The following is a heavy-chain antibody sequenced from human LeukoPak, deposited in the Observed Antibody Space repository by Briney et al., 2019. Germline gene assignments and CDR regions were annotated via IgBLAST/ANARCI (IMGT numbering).Heavy chain of an antibody. J-gene: IGHJ5*02. CDR1: GGTFSSSA. CDR2: IIPIFGTA. V-gene: IGHV1-69*13. D-gene: IGHD5-18*01. CDR3: ARDPTSAVDTAMYWDNWFDP. Sequence: ASVKVSCKASGGTFSSSAISWVRHAPGQGLEWMGGIIPIFGTANYAQKFQGRVTITADESTSTAYMELSSLRSEDTAVYYCARDPTSAVDTAMYWDNWFDPWGQGTLVTVSS.